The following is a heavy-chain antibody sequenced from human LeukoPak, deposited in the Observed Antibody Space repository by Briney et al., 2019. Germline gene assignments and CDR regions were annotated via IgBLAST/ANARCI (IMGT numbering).Heavy chain of an antibody. CDR2: IDSTSSPI. CDR1: GFTFSRYS. CDR3: TRQGVYGEVDY. V-gene: IGHV3-48*01. J-gene: IGHJ4*02. Sequence: GGSLRLSCAASGFTFSRYSINWVRQAPGRGLEWVSYIDSTSSPIYYTHSVKGRLTVSRDNAKNSLYLQMNSLRAEDTAVYYCTRQGVYGEVDYWGQGILVTVSS. D-gene: IGHD3-10*02.